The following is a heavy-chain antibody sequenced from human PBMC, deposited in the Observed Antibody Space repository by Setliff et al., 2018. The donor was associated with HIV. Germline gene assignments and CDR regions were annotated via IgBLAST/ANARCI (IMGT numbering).Heavy chain of an antibody. CDR1: GGSMSSYY. Sequence: KPSETLSLTCTVSGGSMSSYYWSWIRQPPGKGLEWIAEIGHSGSTNYNPSLKSRVTISVDTSKNQFSLKLSSVTAADPAVYYCARGSFYYGSGSYSHFDYWGQGTLVTVSS. J-gene: IGHJ4*02. V-gene: IGHV4-34*01. CDR2: IGHSGST. CDR3: ARGSFYYGSGSYSHFDY. D-gene: IGHD3-10*01.